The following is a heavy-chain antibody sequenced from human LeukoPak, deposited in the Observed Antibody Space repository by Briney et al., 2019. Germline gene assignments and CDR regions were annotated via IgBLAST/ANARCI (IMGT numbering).Heavy chain of an antibody. CDR2: IYPGDSDT. V-gene: IGHV5-51*01. CDR3: ARYTPEYYYGSGSYSGNWFDP. Sequence: GESVKISWKVSGYSFTSYWIGRVRQMPGKGLEWMGFIYPGDSDTRYSPSFQGQVTISADKSISTAYLQWSSLKASDTATYYCARYTPEYYYGSGSYSGNWFDPWGQGTLVTVSS. J-gene: IGHJ5*02. CDR1: GYSFTSYW. D-gene: IGHD3-10*01.